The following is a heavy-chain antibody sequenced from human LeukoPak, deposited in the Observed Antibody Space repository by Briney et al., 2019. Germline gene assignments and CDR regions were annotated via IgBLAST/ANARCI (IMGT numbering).Heavy chain of an antibody. J-gene: IGHJ4*02. CDR2: INNDGSTS. Sequence: GGSLRLSCAASGFTFSSHWMHWVRQAPGKGLVWVSLINNDGSTSSYADSVKGRFTISRDNAKKTLYLQMNSLRAEDTAVYYCARGGYLGRVIDYWGQGTLVSDSS. CDR1: GFTFSSHW. CDR3: ARGGYLGRVIDY. D-gene: IGHD3-16*01. V-gene: IGHV3-74*01.